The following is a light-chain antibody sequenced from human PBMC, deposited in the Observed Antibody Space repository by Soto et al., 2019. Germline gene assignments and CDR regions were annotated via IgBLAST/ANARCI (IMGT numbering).Light chain of an antibody. CDR3: GSYAGSNTWV. Sequence: QSALTQPRPVSGSPGQSVAISCTGTSSDVGGYNYVSWYQHHPGKAPQLMIYDVNKRPSGVPDRFSGSKSGNTASLTISGLQADDEADYYCGSYAGSNTWVFGGGTKLTVL. CDR2: DVN. J-gene: IGLJ3*02. CDR1: SSDVGGYNY. V-gene: IGLV2-11*01.